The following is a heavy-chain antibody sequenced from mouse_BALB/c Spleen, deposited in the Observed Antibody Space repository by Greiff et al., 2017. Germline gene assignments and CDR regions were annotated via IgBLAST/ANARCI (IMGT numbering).Heavy chain of an antibody. D-gene: IGHD2-3*01. CDR2: ISYSGST. CDR3: ASFYDGYYGKGRFDY. V-gene: IGHV3-2*02. CDR1: GYSITSDYA. J-gene: IGHJ2*01. Sequence: EVQLQESGPGLVKPSQSLSLTCTVTGYSITSDYAWNWIRQFPGNKLEWMGYISYSGSTSYNPSLKSRISITRDTSKNQFFLQLNSVTTEDTATYYCASFYDGYYGKGRFDYWGQGTTLTVSS.